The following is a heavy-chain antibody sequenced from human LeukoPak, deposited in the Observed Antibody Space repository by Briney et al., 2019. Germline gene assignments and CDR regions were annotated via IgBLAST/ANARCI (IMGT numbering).Heavy chain of an antibody. CDR3: AKTLTAVAATGGFDY. J-gene: IGHJ4*02. Sequence: GGSLRLSCAASGFTFSSYAMNWVRQAPGKGLEWVSAISGSGGRTYYTDSVKGRFTISRDNSKNTLYLQMNSLRAEDTAVYYCAKTLTAVAATGGFDYWGQGTLVTVSS. D-gene: IGHD2-15*01. V-gene: IGHV3-23*01. CDR2: ISGSGGRT. CDR1: GFTFSSYA.